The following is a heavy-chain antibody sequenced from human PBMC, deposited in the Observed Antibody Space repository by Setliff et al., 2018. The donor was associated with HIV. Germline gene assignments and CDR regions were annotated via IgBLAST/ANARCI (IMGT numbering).Heavy chain of an antibody. CDR1: GGSFSDYY. D-gene: IGHD3-10*01. CDR2: IKHSRST. Sequence: SETLSLTCAVHGGSFSDYYWTWIRQPPGKGLEWIGEIKHSRSTNYNPSLKSRVTISVDTAKNQFSLNLTSVTAADTAVYYCVRDPPLITYGPDHPFDIWGQGTMVTVSS. V-gene: IGHV4-34*01. CDR3: VRDPPLITYGPDHPFDI. J-gene: IGHJ3*02.